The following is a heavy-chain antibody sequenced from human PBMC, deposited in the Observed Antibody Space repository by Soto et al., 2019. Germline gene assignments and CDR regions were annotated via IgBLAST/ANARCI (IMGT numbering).Heavy chain of an antibody. D-gene: IGHD2-15*01. CDR2: IIPIFGTT. CDR3: VKQAHGLDGVAFDY. V-gene: IGHV1-69*13. CDR1: GVTFSSYA. J-gene: IGHJ4*02. Sequence: SVKVSCKASGVTFSSYAISWVRQAPGQGLEWMGGIIPIFGTTNYAQKFQGRVTITADESTSTAYMELSSLRPEDTAIYYCVKQAHGLDGVAFDYWGQGTQVTVSS.